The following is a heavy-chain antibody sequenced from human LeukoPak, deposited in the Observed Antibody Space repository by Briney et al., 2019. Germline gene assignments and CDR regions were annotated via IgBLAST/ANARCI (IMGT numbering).Heavy chain of an antibody. J-gene: IGHJ4*02. D-gene: IGHD1-20*01. CDR1: GGSISSYY. Sequence: SETLSLTCTVSGGSISSYYWSWIRQPAGKGLEWIGRIYTSGTTDYNPSLESRVTMSIDTSNNYFSLKLSSVTAADTAVYYCARETNWTFDYWGQGTLVTVSS. CDR2: IYTSGTT. CDR3: ARETNWTFDY. V-gene: IGHV4-4*07.